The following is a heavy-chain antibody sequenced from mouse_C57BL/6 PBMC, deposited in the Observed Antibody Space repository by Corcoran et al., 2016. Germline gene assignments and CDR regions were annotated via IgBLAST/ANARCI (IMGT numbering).Heavy chain of an antibody. CDR3: AKSGYGSSDAMDY. CDR2: IYPGSGNT. Sequence: QVQLQQSGPELVKPGASVKISCKASGYSFTSYYIHWVKQRPGQGLEWIGWIYPGSGNTKYNEKFKGKATLTADTSSSTSYMQLSSLTSEDSAVYYCAKSGYGSSDAMDYWGQGTSVTVSS. CDR1: GYSFTSYY. J-gene: IGHJ4*01. V-gene: IGHV1-66*01. D-gene: IGHD1-1*01.